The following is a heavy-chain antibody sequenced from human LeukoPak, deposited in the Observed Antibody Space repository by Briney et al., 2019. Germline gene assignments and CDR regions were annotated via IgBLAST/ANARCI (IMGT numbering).Heavy chain of an antibody. V-gene: IGHV3-23*01. D-gene: IGHD2-21*02. Sequence: GSLRLSCAASGFTFSSYAMSWVRQASGKGLEWVSAISGSGGSTYYADSVKGRFTISRDNSKNTLYLQMNSLRAEDTAVYYCTGGGDSFDIWGQGTMVTVSS. CDR1: GFTFSSYA. CDR2: ISGSGGST. CDR3: TGGGDSFDI. J-gene: IGHJ3*02.